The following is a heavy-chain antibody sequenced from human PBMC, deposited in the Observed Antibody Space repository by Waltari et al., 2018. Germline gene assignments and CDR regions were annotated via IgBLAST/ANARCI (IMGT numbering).Heavy chain of an antibody. CDR1: GDSVNSDSW. CDR3: ARGGEYVWKV. Sequence: QVQLQGSGPRLVKPSETLFLTCAMSGDSVNSDSWWTWVRQGPGGTLEWIAETFQTGSSHYNPSLQSRVTILLDKSKNQFSLEMKYVTAADTAVYYCARGGEYVWKVWGQGALVIVSS. CDR2: TFQTGSS. D-gene: IGHD3-16*01. J-gene: IGHJ4*02. V-gene: IGHV4-4*02.